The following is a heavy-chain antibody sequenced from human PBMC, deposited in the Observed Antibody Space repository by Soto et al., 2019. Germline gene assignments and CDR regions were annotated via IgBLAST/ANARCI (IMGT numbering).Heavy chain of an antibody. CDR3: ARASIGGNWNYFDY. D-gene: IGHD1-20*01. J-gene: IGHJ4*02. V-gene: IGHV4-34*01. CDR2: INHSGST. CDR1: GGSFSGYY. Sequence: QVQLQQWGAGLLKPSETLSLTCAVYGGSFSGYYWSWIRQPPGKGLEWIGEINHSGSTNYNPSLKGRVTISVETSKNQFSLKLSSVTAADTAVYYCARASIGGNWNYFDYWGQGTLVTVSS.